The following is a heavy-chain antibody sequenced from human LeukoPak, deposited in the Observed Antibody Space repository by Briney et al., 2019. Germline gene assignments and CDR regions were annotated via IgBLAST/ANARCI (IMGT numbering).Heavy chain of an antibody. J-gene: IGHJ4*02. D-gene: IGHD4-17*01. Sequence: SETLSLTCAVYGGSFSGYYWTWIHQPPGKGLEWIGEINHSGSANYNPSLKSRVTISLDTSKKQFSLKLSSVTAADTAVYYCARGQGTVTTHWGQGTLVTVSS. CDR3: ARGQGTVTTH. CDR2: INHSGSA. V-gene: IGHV4-34*01. CDR1: GGSFSGYY.